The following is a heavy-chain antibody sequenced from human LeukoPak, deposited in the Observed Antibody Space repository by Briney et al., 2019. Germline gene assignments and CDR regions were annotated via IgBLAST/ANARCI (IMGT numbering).Heavy chain of an antibody. CDR1: GFTFSSYA. J-gene: IGHJ4*02. CDR2: ISGSGGST. D-gene: IGHD4-23*01. CDR3: AKRRDTLDWNYGGKGFDY. Sequence: QSGGSLRLSCAASGFTFSSYAMSWVRQAPGKGLEWVSAISGSGGSTHYADSVKGRFTISRDNSKNTLYLQMNSLRAEDTAVYYCAKRRDTLDWNYGGKGFDYWGQGTLVTVSS. V-gene: IGHV3-23*01.